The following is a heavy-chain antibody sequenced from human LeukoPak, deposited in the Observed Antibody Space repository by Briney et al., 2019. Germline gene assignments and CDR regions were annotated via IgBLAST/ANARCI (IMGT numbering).Heavy chain of an antibody. J-gene: IGHJ6*02. CDR2: INHSGST. CDR1: GGSISSGGYY. D-gene: IGHD3-9*01. CDR3: ARQTYYDILTGYYYYYGMDV. V-gene: IGHV4-30-2*01. Sequence: SQTLSLTCTVSGGSISSGGYYWSWIRQPPGKGLEWIGEINHSGSTNYNPSLKSRVTISVDTSKNQFSLKLSSVTAADTAVYYCARQTYYDILTGYYYYYGMDVWGQGTTVTVSS.